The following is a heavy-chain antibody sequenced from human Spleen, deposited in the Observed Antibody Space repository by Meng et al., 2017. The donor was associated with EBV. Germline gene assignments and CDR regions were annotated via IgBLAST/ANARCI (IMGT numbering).Heavy chain of an antibody. CDR2: INQSGSI. CDR1: GGSFSSYY. V-gene: IGHV4-34*01. Sequence: VPLQQGGAGLLKPSETLSLTCAVSGGSFSSYYWSWIRQPPGKGLEWIGEINQSGSIYYNPSLMGRVTISGDTSRNQFSLKLISVTAADTAVYYCARGPYYEWGQGTLVTVSS. D-gene: IGHD1-26*01. CDR3: ARGPYYE. J-gene: IGHJ4*02.